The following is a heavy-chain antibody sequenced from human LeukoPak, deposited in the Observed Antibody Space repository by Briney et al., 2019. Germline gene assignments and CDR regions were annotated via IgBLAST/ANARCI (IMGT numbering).Heavy chain of an antibody. CDR1: GGSFSSGNFY. D-gene: IGHD1-7*01. CDR2: IYNNGNT. CDR3: ARGHNTIWNSQSH. J-gene: IGHJ4*02. Sequence: SETLSLTCIVSGGSFSSGNFYWHWIRQPPGEGLEWIGYIYNNGNTNYNPSLKTRVTISADSSKNQFSLTVRSVTAADTAFYYCARGHNTIWNSQSHWGQGSLVTVSS. V-gene: IGHV4-61*01.